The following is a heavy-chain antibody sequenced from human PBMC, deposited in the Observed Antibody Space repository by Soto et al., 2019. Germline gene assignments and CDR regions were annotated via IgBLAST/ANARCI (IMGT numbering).Heavy chain of an antibody. CDR2: ISSDGSDK. D-gene: IGHD3-10*01. CDR1: GFTFSSYA. J-gene: IGHJ6*02. V-gene: IGHV3-30*09. Sequence: QVQLVESGGGVVQPGRSLRLSCAASGFTFSSYAMHWVRQAPGKGLEWVAVISSDGSDKYYADSMKGRFAISRDNSKNTLYVQLNRMRAEDTALYYCARDRQYGAGFIDVWGQGTTVTVSS. CDR3: ARDRQYGAGFIDV.